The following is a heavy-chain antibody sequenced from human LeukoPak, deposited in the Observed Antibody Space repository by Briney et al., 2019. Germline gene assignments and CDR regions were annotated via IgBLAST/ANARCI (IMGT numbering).Heavy chain of an antibody. D-gene: IGHD3-3*01. Sequence: GGSLRLSCAASGFTFSSYAMHWVRQAPGKGPEWVAVISYDGSNKYYADSVKGRFTISRDNSKNTLYLQMNSLRAEDTAVYYCARDQVGYDFWSGKTYYYGMDVWGQGTTVTVSS. V-gene: IGHV3-30*14. CDR1: GFTFSSYA. CDR2: ISYDGSNK. J-gene: IGHJ6*02. CDR3: ARDQVGYDFWSGKTYYYGMDV.